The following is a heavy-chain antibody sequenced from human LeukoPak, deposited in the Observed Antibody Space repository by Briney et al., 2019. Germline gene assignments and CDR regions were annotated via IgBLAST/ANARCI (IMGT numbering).Heavy chain of an antibody. CDR3: ARDPVHSYYDILTGD. Sequence: GGSLRLSCAASGFTFSDYYMSWIRQAPGKGLEWVSYISSSGSTIYYADSVKGRFTISRDNAKNSLYLQMDSLRAEDTAVYYCARDPVHSYYDILTGDWGQGTLVTVSS. CDR2: ISSSGSTI. V-gene: IGHV3-11*01. D-gene: IGHD3-9*01. CDR1: GFTFSDYY. J-gene: IGHJ4*02.